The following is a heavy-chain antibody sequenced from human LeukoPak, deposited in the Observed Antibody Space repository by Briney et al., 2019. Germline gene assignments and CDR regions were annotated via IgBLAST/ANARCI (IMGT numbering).Heavy chain of an antibody. V-gene: IGHV1-18*01. CDR3: ARGLARKGGIAAVWVWFDP. D-gene: IGHD6-13*01. J-gene: IGHJ5*02. CDR1: GYTFTSYG. CDR2: ISAYNGNT. Sequence: ASVKVSCKASGYTFTSYGISWVRQAPGQGLEWMGWISAYNGNTNYAQNLQGRVTMTTDTSTGTAYMELRSLRSDDTAVYYCARGLARKGGIAAVWVWFDPWGQGTLVTVSS.